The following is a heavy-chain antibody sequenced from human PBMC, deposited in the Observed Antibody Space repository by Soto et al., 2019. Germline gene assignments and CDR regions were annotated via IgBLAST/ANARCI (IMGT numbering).Heavy chain of an antibody. CDR1: GFTFSGSA. CDR3: VLVPAAIGWFDP. J-gene: IGHJ5*02. CDR2: IRSKANSYAT. V-gene: IGHV3-73*01. Sequence: GGSLRLSCAASGFTFSGSAMHWVRQASGKGLEWVGRIRSKANSYATAYAASVKGRFTISRDDSKNTAYLQMNSLKTEDTAVYYCVLVPAAIGWFDPWGQGTLVTVSS. D-gene: IGHD2-2*01.